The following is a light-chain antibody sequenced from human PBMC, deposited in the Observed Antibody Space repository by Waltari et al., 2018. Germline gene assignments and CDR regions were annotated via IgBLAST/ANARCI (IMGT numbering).Light chain of an antibody. Sequence: SSELTQDTAVSVALGQTVRITCQGDSLRSYYASWYQQKPEQAPVLVIYGKNNRPSGIPDRFSGSSSGNTASLTITGAQAEDEADYYCNSRDSSGNHLVVFVGGTKLTVL. J-gene: IGLJ2*01. CDR1: SLRSYY. CDR3: NSRDSSGNHLVV. CDR2: GKN. V-gene: IGLV3-19*01.